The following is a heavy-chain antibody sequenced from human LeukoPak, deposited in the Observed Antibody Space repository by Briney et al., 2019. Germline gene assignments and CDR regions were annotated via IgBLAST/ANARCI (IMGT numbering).Heavy chain of an antibody. CDR3: ARRRWADAFDI. CDR1: GYSFSNYW. D-gene: IGHD4-23*01. J-gene: IGHJ3*02. V-gene: IGHV5-51*01. Sequence: GESLKISCKGSGYSFSNYWIAWVRQVPGKGLEWMGIIYPGDSDTTYSPSFQGQVTISADKSISTAYLQWSSLKASDTAMYYCARRRWADAFDIWGQGTMVTVSS. CDR2: IYPGDSDT.